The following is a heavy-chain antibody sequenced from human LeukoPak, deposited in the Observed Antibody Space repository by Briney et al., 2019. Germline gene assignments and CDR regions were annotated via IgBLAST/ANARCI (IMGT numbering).Heavy chain of an antibody. Sequence: SETLSLTCAVYGGSFSGYYWSWIRQPPGKGLEWIGEINHSGSTNYKPSLKSRVTISVDTSKNQFSLKMSSVTAADTAVYYCARGTTAGYSSSWYSWFDPWGQGTLVTVSS. V-gene: IGHV4-34*01. CDR3: ARGTTAGYSSSWYSWFDP. D-gene: IGHD6-13*01. CDR1: GGSFSGYY. J-gene: IGHJ5*02. CDR2: INHSGST.